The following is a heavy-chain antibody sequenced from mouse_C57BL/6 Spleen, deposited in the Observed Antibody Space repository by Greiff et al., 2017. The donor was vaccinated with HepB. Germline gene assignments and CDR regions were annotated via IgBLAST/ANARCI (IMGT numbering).Heavy chain of an antibody. CDR2: ISSGSSTI. V-gene: IGHV5-17*01. CDR3: ARNGKRDFDY. Sequence: EVKLMDSGGGLVKPGGSLKLSCAASGFTFSDYGMHWVRQAPEKGLEWVAYISSGSSTIYYADTVKGRFTISRDNAKNTLFLQMTSLRSEDTAMYYCARNGKRDFDYWGQGTTLTVSS. CDR1: GFTFSDYG. J-gene: IGHJ2*01. D-gene: IGHD2-1*01.